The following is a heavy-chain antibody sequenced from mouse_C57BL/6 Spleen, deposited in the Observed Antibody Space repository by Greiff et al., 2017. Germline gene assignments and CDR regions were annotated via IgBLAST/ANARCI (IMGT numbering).Heavy chain of an antibody. Sequence: DVKLVESGGGLVKPGGSLKLSCAASGFTFSSYAMSWVRQTPEKRLEWVATISDGGSYTYYPDNVKGRFTISRDNAKNNLYLQMSHLKSEDTAMYYCARDRKIPITTVVHFDYWGQGTTLTVSS. CDR3: ARDRKIPITTVVHFDY. CDR1: GFTFSSYA. CDR2: ISDGGSYT. J-gene: IGHJ2*01. V-gene: IGHV5-4*01. D-gene: IGHD1-1*01.